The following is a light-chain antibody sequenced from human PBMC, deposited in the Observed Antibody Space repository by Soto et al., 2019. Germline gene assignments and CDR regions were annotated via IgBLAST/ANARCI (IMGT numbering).Light chain of an antibody. CDR2: EVN. J-gene: IGLJ3*02. V-gene: IGLV2-23*02. CDR3: SSYAGSSTWV. Sequence: QSVLTQPASVSGSPGQSITISCNGTSSDVGSYNLVSWYQQHPGKAPKLMISEVNKRPSGVSNRFSGSKSDNTASLTISGLQAEDEADYYCSSYAGSSTWVFGGGTKVTVL. CDR1: SSDVGSYNL.